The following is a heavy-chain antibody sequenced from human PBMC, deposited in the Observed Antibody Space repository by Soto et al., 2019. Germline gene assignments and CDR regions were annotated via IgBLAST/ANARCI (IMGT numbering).Heavy chain of an antibody. J-gene: IGHJ6*02. V-gene: IGHV3-33*01. CDR1: GFTFSSYG. D-gene: IGHD4-4*01. CDR2: IWYDGSNK. Sequence: GGSLRLSCAASGFTFSSYGMHWVRQAPGKGLEWVAVIWYDGSNKYYADSVKGRFTISRDNSKNTLYLQMNSLRAEDTAVYYCARERSHSGTDVWGQGTTVTVSS. CDR3: ARERSHSGTDV.